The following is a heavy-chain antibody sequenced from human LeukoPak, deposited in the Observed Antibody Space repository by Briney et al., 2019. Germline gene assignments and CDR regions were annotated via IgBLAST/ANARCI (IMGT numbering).Heavy chain of an antibody. J-gene: IGHJ4*02. CDR3: ARPSGSYYGSIDY. V-gene: IGHV1-2*06. Sequence: GASVKVSCKASGYTFTGYYMHWVRQAPGQGLEWMGRINPNSGGTNYAQKFQGRVTMTRDTSISTAYMELSRQRSDDTAVYYCARPSGSYYGSIDYWGQGTLVTVSS. CDR1: GYTFTGYY. CDR2: INPNSGGT. D-gene: IGHD1-26*01.